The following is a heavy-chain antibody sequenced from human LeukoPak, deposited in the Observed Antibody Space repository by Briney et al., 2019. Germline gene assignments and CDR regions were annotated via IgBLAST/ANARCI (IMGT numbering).Heavy chain of an antibody. J-gene: IGHJ4*02. CDR1: GYTFTGYY. Sequence: ASVKVSCKASGYTFTGYYMHWVRQAPGQGLEWMGWINPNSGGTNYAQKFQGRVTMTRDTSISTAYMELSRLRSDDTAVYYCARDLSGYDSLLDYWGQGALVTVSS. V-gene: IGHV1-2*02. CDR3: ARDLSGYDSLLDY. D-gene: IGHD5-12*01. CDR2: INPNSGGT.